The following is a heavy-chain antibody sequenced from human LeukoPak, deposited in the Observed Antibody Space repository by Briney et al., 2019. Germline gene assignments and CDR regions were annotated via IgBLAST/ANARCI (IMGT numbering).Heavy chain of an antibody. CDR2: IKQDGSEK. D-gene: IGHD3-16*01. J-gene: IGHJ4*02. CDR1: GFTFSNYW. CDR3: ARQWGSDY. V-gene: IGHV3-7*03. Sequence: PGGSLRLSCAASGFTFSNYWMNWVRQAPGKGLEWVANIKQDGSEKNYVDSVKGRFSISRDNAKNSLYLQMNSLRAEDTAVYYCARQWGSDYWGQGTLVTVSS.